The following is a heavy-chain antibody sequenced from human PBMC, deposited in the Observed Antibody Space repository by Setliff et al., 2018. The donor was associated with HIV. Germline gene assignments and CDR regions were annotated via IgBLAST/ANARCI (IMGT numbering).Heavy chain of an antibody. J-gene: IGHJ4*02. CDR3: ARTLPQYTNLFDY. CDR1: GYTFTGYY. CDR2: INPNSGDT. V-gene: IGHV1-2*06. D-gene: IGHD5-18*01. Sequence: WASVKVSCKASGYTFTGYYMHWVRQAPGQGLEWMGRINPNSGDTNYAQKFQGRVTMTRDTSISTAYMELSRLRSDDTAVYYCARTLPQYTNLFDYWGQGTLVTVSS.